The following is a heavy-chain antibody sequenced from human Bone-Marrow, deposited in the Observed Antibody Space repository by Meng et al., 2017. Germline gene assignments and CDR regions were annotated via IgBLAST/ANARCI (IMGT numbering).Heavy chain of an antibody. D-gene: IGHD1-1*01. Sequence: GSLRLSCSGFNFGSIFSDHWMTWGRQAPGKGLEWVANIKPDGTEKNYVDSVKGRFTISRDNAQNSLYLQMNSLRAEDTAVYYCVRDGNSGWNDFDYWGQGTLVTVSS. CDR2: IKPDGTEK. J-gene: IGHJ4*02. CDR1: GSIFSDHW. CDR3: VRDGNSGWNDFDY. V-gene: IGHV3-7*01.